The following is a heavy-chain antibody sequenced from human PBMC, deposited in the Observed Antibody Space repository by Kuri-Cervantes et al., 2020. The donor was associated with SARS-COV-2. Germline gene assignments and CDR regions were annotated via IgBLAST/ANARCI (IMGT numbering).Heavy chain of an antibody. V-gene: IGHV4-59*11. Sequence: SETLSLTCTVSGGSISSHYWSWIRQPPGKGLEWIGSIYHSGSTYYNPSLKSRVTISVDTSKNQFSLKLSSVTAADTAVYYCARGGAVATFFRIGRAFDIWGQGTMVTVSS. D-gene: IGHD4-11*01. CDR2: IYHSGST. J-gene: IGHJ3*02. CDR3: ARGGAVATFFRIGRAFDI. CDR1: GGSISSHY.